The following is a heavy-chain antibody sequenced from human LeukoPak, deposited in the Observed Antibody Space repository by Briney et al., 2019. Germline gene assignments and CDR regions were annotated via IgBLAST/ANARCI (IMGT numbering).Heavy chain of an antibody. J-gene: IGHJ4*02. CDR2: IKQDGSEK. V-gene: IGHV3-7*01. Sequence: GGSLRLSCAASGFTFSTYGMSWVRQAPGKGLEWVANIKQDGSEKYYADSVRGRFTISRDNAKNSLSLQMNSLRAEDTAVYYCASQGYCSSGSCSGPRHPLDYWGQGTLVTVSS. CDR1: GFTFSTYG. D-gene: IGHD2-15*01. CDR3: ASQGYCSSGSCSGPRHPLDY.